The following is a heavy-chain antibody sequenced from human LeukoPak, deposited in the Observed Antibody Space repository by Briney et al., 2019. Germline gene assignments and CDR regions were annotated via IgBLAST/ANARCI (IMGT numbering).Heavy chain of an antibody. J-gene: IGHJ5*02. V-gene: IGHV1-2*06. Sequence: ASVKVSCKASGYTFTGYYMHWVRQAPGQGLEWMGRINPNSGGTNYAQKFQGRVTMTRDTPISTAYMELSRLRSDDTAVYYCARDPSYNDYGGNNWFDPWGQGTLVTVSS. CDR3: ARDPSYNDYGGNNWFDP. D-gene: IGHD4-23*01. CDR2: INPNSGGT. CDR1: GYTFTGYY.